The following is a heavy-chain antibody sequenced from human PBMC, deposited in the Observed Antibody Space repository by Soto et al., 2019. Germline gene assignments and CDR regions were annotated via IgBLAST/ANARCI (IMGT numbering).Heavy chain of an antibody. CDR2: IYPSGGST. CDR1: GYTFTYYH. CDR3: ARSHNNYAPFDY. V-gene: IGHV1-46*01. D-gene: IGHD4-4*01. Sequence: ASVKVSCKTSGYTFTYYHIHLLRQAPGQGLEWMGKIYPSGGSTNYAQKFWGRVTMSMDTSTSTVNMELSSLTSDDTAVYYCARSHNNYAPFDYWVQGTLVTVSS. J-gene: IGHJ4*02.